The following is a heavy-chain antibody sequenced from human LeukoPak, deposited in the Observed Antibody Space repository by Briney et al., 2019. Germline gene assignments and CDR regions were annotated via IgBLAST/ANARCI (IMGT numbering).Heavy chain of an antibody. D-gene: IGHD3-3*01. CDR2: IYGGGDT. Sequence: GGSLRLSCAASGFTVNNNYVNWVRQAPGKGLEWVSIIYGGGDTSYADSVKGRFTISRDNSKNTVYLQMNSLRAEDTAVYYSAKESGYYHYWGQGTLVTVSS. CDR3: AKESGYYHY. V-gene: IGHV3-53*01. J-gene: IGHJ4*02. CDR1: GFTVNNNY.